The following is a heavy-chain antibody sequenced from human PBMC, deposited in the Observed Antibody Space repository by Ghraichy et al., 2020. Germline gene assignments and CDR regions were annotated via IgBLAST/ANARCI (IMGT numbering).Heavy chain of an antibody. CDR1: GVSFSSDSCS. J-gene: IGHJ4*02. CDR2: VSYSGNT. CDR3: GRPLLNLPVRGAIDW. V-gene: IGHV4-61*01. D-gene: IGHD3-10*01. Sequence: SETLSLTCFVSGVSFSSDSCSWIWLRQPPGQGLEWIGYVSYSGNTNYHPSLRIRVTISLDASKNQFSLKLTSVTAADTSVYYCGRPLLNLPVRGAIDWWGPGMRATVSS.